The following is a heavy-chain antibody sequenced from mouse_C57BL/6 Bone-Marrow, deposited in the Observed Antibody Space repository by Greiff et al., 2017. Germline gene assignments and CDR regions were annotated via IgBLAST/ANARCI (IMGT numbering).Heavy chain of an antibody. V-gene: IGHV1-4*01. J-gene: IGHJ4*01. CDR2: INPSSGYT. Sequence: QVQLKQSGAELARPGASVKMSCKASGYTFTSYTMHWVKQRPGQGLEWIGYINPSSGYTKYNQKFKDKATLTADKSSSTAYMQLSSLTSEDSAVYYCARSRPYYYAMDYWGQGTSVTVSS. CDR1: GYTFTSYT. CDR3: ARSRPYYYAMDY.